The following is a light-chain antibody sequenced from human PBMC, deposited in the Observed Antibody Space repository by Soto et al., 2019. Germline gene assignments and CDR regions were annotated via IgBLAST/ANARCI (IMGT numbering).Light chain of an antibody. V-gene: IGKV1-5*03. CDR3: QQYTSYYT. CDR2: KAS. Sequence: DIQMTQSPSTRSASVGDRVAITFRASQDISNWLAWYQQKPGKAPNLLIYKASTLDSGVPSRFSGSGSGTDFTLTISGLQPDDFATYYCQQYTSYYTFGQGTKVDIK. J-gene: IGKJ2*01. CDR1: QDISNW.